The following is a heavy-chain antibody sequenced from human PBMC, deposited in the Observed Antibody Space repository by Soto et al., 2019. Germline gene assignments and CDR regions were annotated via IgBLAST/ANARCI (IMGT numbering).Heavy chain of an antibody. CDR2: VNPSGGHT. Sequence: QVQLVQSGAEVKKPGASVKVSCKASGDNFTDYYIHWVRQAPGQGLEWMGTVNPSGGHTTYAQHFLGRMTMTRDTSTSTLYMEMTSLTSEDTAVYYCARGGNVVVVTAALDYWGQGTLVTVSS. CDR1: GDNFTDYY. CDR3: ARGGNVVVVTAALDY. V-gene: IGHV1-46*01. D-gene: IGHD2-21*02. J-gene: IGHJ4*02.